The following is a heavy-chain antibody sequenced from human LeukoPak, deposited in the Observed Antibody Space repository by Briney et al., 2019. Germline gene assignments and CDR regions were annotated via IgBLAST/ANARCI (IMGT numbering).Heavy chain of an antibody. V-gene: IGHV3-48*03. CDR2: IGSSGSTV. CDR1: GFSFSSYE. D-gene: IGHD1-26*01. CDR3: TRGSGTSSSAGYFLDY. Sequence: GGSLRLSCAASGFSFSSYEINWVRQAPGKGLEWVSYIGSSGSTVYYADSVKGRFTISRDNAKKSLYLQMNSLRVEDTAVYYCTRGSGTSSSAGYFLDYWGQGTLVTVSS. J-gene: IGHJ4*02.